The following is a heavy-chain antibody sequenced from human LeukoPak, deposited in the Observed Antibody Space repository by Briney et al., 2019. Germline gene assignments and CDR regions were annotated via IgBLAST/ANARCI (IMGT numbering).Heavy chain of an antibody. CDR1: GFTFDDYA. J-gene: IGHJ4*02. CDR3: AKDIGDYHFRYFDY. D-gene: IGHD4-17*01. CDR2: ISWNSGSI. V-gene: IGHV3-9*01. Sequence: PGGSLRLSCAASGFTFDDYAMHWVRQAPGKGLEWVSGISWNSGSIGYADSVKGRFTISRDNAKNSLYLQMNSLRAEDTALYYCAKDIGDYHFRYFDYWGQGTLVTVSS.